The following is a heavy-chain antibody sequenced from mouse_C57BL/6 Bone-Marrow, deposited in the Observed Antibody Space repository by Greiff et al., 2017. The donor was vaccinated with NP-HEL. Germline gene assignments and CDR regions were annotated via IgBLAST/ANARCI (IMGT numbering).Heavy chain of an antibody. D-gene: IGHD1-1*01. J-gene: IGHJ2*01. CDR3: ARRKDYYGSYYFDY. CDR2: IDPEDGET. Sequence: EVQLQQSGAELVKPGASVKLSCTASGFNIKDYYMHWVKQRTEQGLEWIGRIDPEDGETKYAPPFQGKATITADTSSNTAYLQLSSLTSEDTAVYYCARRKDYYGSYYFDYWGQGTTLTVSS. CDR1: GFNIKDYY. V-gene: IGHV14-2*01.